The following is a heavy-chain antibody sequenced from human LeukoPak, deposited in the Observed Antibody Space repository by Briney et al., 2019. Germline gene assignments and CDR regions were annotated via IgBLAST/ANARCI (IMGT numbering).Heavy chain of an antibody. J-gene: IGHJ4*02. Sequence: GGSLRLSCAASGFTFSTYSMNWVRQAPWKGLEWVSSISSSSSYIYYADSVKGRFTISRDNAKNSLYLQMNSLRAEDTAVYYCAGYRPKGCCSGGSCYAPFDYWGQGTLVTVSS. V-gene: IGHV3-21*01. CDR1: GFTFSTYS. CDR3: AGYRPKGCCSGGSCYAPFDY. CDR2: ISSSSSYI. D-gene: IGHD2-15*01.